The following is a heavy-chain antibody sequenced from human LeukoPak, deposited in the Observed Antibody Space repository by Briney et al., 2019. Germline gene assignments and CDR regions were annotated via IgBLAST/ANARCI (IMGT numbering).Heavy chain of an antibody. D-gene: IGHD3-3*01. CDR3: ARVMYYDFWSGYGCDY. CDR1: GYTFTSYA. CDR2: INTNTGNP. J-gene: IGHJ4*02. V-gene: IGHV7-4-1*02. Sequence: ASVKVSCKASGYTFTSYAMNWVRQAPGQGLEWMGWINTNTGNPTYAQGFTGRFVFSLDTSVSTAYLQISSLKAEDTAVYYCARVMYYDFWSGYGCDYWGQGTLVTVSS.